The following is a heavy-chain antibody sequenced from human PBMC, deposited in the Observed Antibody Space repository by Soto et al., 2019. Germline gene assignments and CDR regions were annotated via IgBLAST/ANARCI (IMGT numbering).Heavy chain of an antibody. D-gene: IGHD2-2*03. CDR3: GGAVGYVYDF. V-gene: IGHV3-7*01. Sequence: GGSLRLSCVASGFTFSNYWMTYVRQAPGKALEWVANINRDGSEEYYVDSVKGRFTISRDNAKNSLYLQMNSLRAEDTAVYYCGGAVGYVYDFWRRGTLVTVSS. J-gene: IGHJ4*02. CDR1: GFTFSNYW. CDR2: INRDGSEE.